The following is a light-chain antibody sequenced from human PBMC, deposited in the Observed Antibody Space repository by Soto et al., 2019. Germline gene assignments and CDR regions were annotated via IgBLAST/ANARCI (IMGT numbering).Light chain of an antibody. CDR1: ESLLHSNGYYY. Sequence: DIVMTQSPLSLPVTPGEPASISCRSSESLLHSNGYYYLDWYLQKPGQSPQLLLYLASNRASGVPERSSGSGSGTTFTLKISRVEAEDVGIYYCMQALQTPPTFGQGTKVDIX. CDR3: MQALQTPPT. J-gene: IGKJ2*01. CDR2: LAS. V-gene: IGKV2-28*01.